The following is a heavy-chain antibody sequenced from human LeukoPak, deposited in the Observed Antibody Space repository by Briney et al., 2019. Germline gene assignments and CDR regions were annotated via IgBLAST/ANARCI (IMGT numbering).Heavy chain of an antibody. J-gene: IGHJ6*03. D-gene: IGHD1-26*01. CDR1: GFTFGDFA. CDR2: ITSKAYGGTT. V-gene: IGHV3-49*04. Sequence: GGSLRLSCEASGFTFGDFAMGWVRQAPGKGLEWVGFITSKAYGGTTEYAASVQGRFIISRDDSKSIAYLQMNSLKTEDTAVXYCTRDRGLRVGPIWVDYYYYMDVWGKGTTVIISS. CDR3: TRDRGLRVGPIWVDYYYYMDV.